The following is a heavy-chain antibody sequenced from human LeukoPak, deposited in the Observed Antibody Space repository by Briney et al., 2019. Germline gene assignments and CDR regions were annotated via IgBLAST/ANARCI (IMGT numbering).Heavy chain of an antibody. CDR1: GYTLTELS. Sequence: GASVKVSCKVSGYTLTELSMHWVRQAPGKGLEWMGGFDPEDGETIYAQKFQGRVTMTEDTSTDTAYMELSSLRSEDTAVYYCATGPPSQYCSSTSCYYNYLDYWGQGTLVTVSS. J-gene: IGHJ4*02. CDR2: FDPEDGET. V-gene: IGHV1-24*01. CDR3: ATGPPSQYCSSTSCYYNYLDY. D-gene: IGHD2-2*01.